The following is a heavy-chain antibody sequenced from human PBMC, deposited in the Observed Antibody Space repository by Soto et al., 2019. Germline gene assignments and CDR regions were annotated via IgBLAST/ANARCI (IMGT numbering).Heavy chain of an antibody. Sequence: QLQLQESGPGLVKPSETLSLTCTVSGGSISSSSYYWGWIRQPPGKGLEWIGSIYYSGSTYYNPSLKSRVTIPVDTSMNQFSLKLSSVTAADTAVYYCARRVSGDDMLTGYESYMDFWGRGTTVTVSS. CDR2: IYYSGST. CDR1: GGSISSSSYY. D-gene: IGHD3-9*01. CDR3: ARRVSGDDMLTGYESYMDF. J-gene: IGHJ6*03. V-gene: IGHV4-39*01.